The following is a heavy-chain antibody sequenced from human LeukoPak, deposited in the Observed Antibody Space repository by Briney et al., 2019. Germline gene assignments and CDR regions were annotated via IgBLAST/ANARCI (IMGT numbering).Heavy chain of an antibody. CDR1: GFTFSSYA. D-gene: IGHD5-18*01. J-gene: IGHJ3*02. CDR3: AREALEGYTYRTDAFDI. Sequence: GGSLRLSCAASGFTFSSYAMHWVRQAPGKGLEWVAVISYDGSNKYYADSVKGRFTISRDNAKNSLYLQMNSLRAEDTAVYFCAREALEGYTYRTDAFDIWGQGTMVTVSS. V-gene: IGHV3-30*04. CDR2: ISYDGSNK.